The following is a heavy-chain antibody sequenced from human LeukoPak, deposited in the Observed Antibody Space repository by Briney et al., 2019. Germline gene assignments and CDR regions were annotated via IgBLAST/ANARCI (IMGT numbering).Heavy chain of an antibody. CDR2: ISGSGGRT. J-gene: IGHJ4*02. V-gene: IGHV3-23*01. Sequence: GGSLRLSCAVSGFTFSSYGMSWVRQAPGKGLEWVSVISGSGGRTSYADSVKGRFTISRDNSKNTLYLQMNSLRAEDTAVYYCAKDLGYDYVWGEGNLYDYWGQGTLVTVSS. CDR3: AKDLGYDYVWGEGNLYDY. CDR1: GFTFSSYG. D-gene: IGHD3-16*01.